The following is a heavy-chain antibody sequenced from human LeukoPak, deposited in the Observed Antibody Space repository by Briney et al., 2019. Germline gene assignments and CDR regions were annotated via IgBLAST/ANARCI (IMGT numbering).Heavy chain of an antibody. CDR2: IYSGGST. Sequence: GGSLRLSCAASGFTVSSNYMSWVRQAPGKGLEWVSVIYSGGSTYYADSVKGRFTISRDNSKNTLYLQMNSLRAEDTAVYYCARDIVVVPAAKYGAYYFDYWGQGTLVTVSS. CDR3: ARDIVVVPAAKYGAYYFDY. J-gene: IGHJ4*02. D-gene: IGHD2-2*01. V-gene: IGHV3-66*01. CDR1: GFTVSSNY.